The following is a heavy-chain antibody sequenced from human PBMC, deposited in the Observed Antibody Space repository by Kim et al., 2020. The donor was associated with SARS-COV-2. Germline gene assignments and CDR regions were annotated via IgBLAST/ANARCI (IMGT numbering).Heavy chain of an antibody. D-gene: IGHD6-6*01. CDR2: IYYSGST. V-gene: IGHV4-39*01. J-gene: IGHJ4*02. CDR1: GGSISSSSYY. Sequence: SETLSLTCTVSGGSISSSSYYWGWIRQPPGKGLEWIGSIYYSGSTYYNPSLKSRVTISVDTSKNQFSLKLSSVTAADTAVYYCARIKVYSSSPNFDYWGQGTLVTVSS. CDR3: ARIKVYSSSPNFDY.